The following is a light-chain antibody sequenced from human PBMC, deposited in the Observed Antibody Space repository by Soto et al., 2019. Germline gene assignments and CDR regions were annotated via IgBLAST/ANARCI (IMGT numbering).Light chain of an antibody. CDR3: AAWDDSLNGYV. Sequence: QAVVTQPPSASGTPGQRVTISCSGSSSNIGSNTVKWYQQLPGTAPKLLIYSNYQRPSGVPDRFSGSKSGTSASLAISGLQSEDEADYYCAAWDDSLNGYVFGTGTKLTVL. V-gene: IGLV1-44*01. CDR1: SSNIGSNT. J-gene: IGLJ1*01. CDR2: SNY.